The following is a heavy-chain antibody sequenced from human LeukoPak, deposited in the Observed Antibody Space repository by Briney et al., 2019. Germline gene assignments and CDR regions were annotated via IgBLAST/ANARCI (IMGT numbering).Heavy chain of an antibody. J-gene: IGHJ4*02. CDR3: ARAKLRYFDWAFDY. CDR2: INRDGSST. V-gene: IGHV3-74*01. D-gene: IGHD3-9*01. CDR1: GFTFSSYW. Sequence: GGSLRLSCAASGFTFSSYWMHWVRQAPGKGLVWVSRINRDGSSTSYADSVKGRFTISRDNAKNTLYLQMNSLRAEDTAVYYCARAKLRYFDWAFDYWGQGTLVTVSS.